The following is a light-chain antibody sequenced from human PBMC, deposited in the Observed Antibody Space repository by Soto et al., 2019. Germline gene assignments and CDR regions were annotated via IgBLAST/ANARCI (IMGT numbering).Light chain of an antibody. CDR2: NNN. V-gene: IGLV1-44*01. CDR3: AAWDDSLNGYV. CDR1: SSNIGSNT. J-gene: IGLJ1*01. Sequence: QSVLTQPPSASGTPGQWVPFSCSGSSSNIGSNTVTWYQQLPGTAPKLLIYNNNQRPSGVPDRFSGSKSGTTASLAISGLQSEDEADYYCAAWDDSLNGYVFGTGTKVTVL.